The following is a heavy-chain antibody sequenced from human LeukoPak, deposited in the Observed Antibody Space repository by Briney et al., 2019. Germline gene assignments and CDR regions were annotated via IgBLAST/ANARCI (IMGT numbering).Heavy chain of an antibody. Sequence: QLGRSLRLSCAASGFTFRNYGMQWVRQTPGKGLEWVTLISYDGSDKYYADSVKGRFSISRDNSKNTLYLQMNSLRAEDTAVYYCASLRSGSGTFYNDYWGQGTLVTVSS. V-gene: IGHV3-30*03. D-gene: IGHD3-10*01. CDR2: ISYDGSDK. CDR1: GFTFRNYG. CDR3: ASLRSGSGTFYNDY. J-gene: IGHJ4*02.